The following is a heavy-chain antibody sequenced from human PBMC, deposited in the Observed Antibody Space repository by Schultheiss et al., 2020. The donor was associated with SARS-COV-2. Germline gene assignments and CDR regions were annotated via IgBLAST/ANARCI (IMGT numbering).Heavy chain of an antibody. CDR2: IKCDGSEK. CDR3: VKEFSEGKRFWSGYWDSYYFDY. J-gene: IGHJ4*02. Sequence: GGSLRLSCAASGFTLSRSWMHWVCQAPEKGLEWVADIKCDGSEKYYVDSVKGRLTISRDNGKNSLYLQMNSLRVEDTAVYYCVKEFSEGKRFWSGYWDSYYFDYWGLGTLVTVSS. V-gene: IGHV3-52*01. D-gene: IGHD3-3*01. CDR1: GFTLSRSW.